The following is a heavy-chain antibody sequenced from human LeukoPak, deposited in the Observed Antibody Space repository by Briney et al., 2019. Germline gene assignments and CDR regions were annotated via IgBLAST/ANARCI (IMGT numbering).Heavy chain of an antibody. J-gene: IGHJ4*02. D-gene: IGHD6-19*01. CDR1: GYIFTNYA. CDR2: LNNDNGNT. CDR3: ARGGPNRSGWTLDH. Sequence: GASVKVSCKASGYIFTNYALHWVRLAPGQRLEWMGWLNNDNGNTESSQKFQGRGTITWDTSATTAYMELNSLSSEDTAVYYCARGGPNRSGWTLDHWGQGTLVTVSS. V-gene: IGHV1-3*04.